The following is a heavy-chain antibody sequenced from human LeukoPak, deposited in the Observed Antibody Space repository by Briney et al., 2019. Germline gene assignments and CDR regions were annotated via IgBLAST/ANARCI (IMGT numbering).Heavy chain of an antibody. V-gene: IGHV1-8*01. D-gene: IGHD3-10*01. CDR3: ARVFSSRGSGSLGY. J-gene: IGHJ4*02. Sequence: ASVKVSCKASGYTFTSYDINWVRQATGQGLEWMGWMNPNSGNTGYAQKFQGRVTMTRNTSISTAYMELSSLRSEDTAVYYCARVFSSRGSGSLGYWGQGTLVTVSS. CDR2: MNPNSGNT. CDR1: GYTFTSYD.